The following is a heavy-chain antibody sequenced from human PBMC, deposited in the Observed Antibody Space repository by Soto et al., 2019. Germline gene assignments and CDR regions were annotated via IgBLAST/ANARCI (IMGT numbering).Heavy chain of an antibody. J-gene: IGHJ4*02. Sequence: QVQLQESGPGLVKPSETLSLTCTVSGGSISSYYWSWIRQPPGKGLEWIGYIYYSGSTNYNPSLKSRVTITGDTSKNQFSLKLSSVTAADTAVYYCAGDYGSGSYVVGYWGQGTLVTVSS. CDR2: IYYSGST. CDR3: AGDYGSGSYVVGY. CDR1: GGSISSYY. D-gene: IGHD3-10*01. V-gene: IGHV4-59*01.